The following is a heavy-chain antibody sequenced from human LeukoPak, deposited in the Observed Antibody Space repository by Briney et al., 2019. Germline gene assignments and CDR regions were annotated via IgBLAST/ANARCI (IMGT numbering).Heavy chain of an antibody. CDR1: GYTFTSYG. CDR2: IISIFGTA. V-gene: IGHV1-69*13. Sequence: SVKVSCKASGYTFTSYGISWVRQAPGQGLEWMGGIISIFGTANYAQKFQGRVTITADESTSTAYMELSSLRSEDTAVYYRASGYYYDSSGPPRWFFDYWGQGTLVTVSS. CDR3: ASGYYYDSSGPPRWFFDY. J-gene: IGHJ4*02. D-gene: IGHD3-22*01.